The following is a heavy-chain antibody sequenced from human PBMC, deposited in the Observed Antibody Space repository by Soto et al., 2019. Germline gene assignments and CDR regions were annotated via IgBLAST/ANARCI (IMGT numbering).Heavy chain of an antibody. CDR3: ARAHFAWWPYSWFDP. CDR1: GFTFSNYA. CDR2: ISYDGSNK. J-gene: IGHJ5*02. Sequence: QVQLVESGGGVVQPGRSLRLSCAASGFTFSNYAMHWIRQAPGKGLEWVAVISYDGSNKYYADSVKGRFTISRDNSKNTLYLQMNSLRAEDTAVYYCARAHFAWWPYSWFDPWGQGTLVTVSS. D-gene: IGHD3-9*01. V-gene: IGHV3-30-3*01.